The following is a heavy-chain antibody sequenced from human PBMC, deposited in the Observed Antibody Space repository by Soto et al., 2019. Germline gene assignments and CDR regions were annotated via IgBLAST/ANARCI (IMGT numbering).Heavy chain of an antibody. D-gene: IGHD6-13*01. CDR3: ARIGYSSSSLDY. V-gene: IGHV3-7*03. Sequence: GGSLRLSCAASGFIFSNYWMTWVRQAPGKGLEWVANIKQDGSQIYYLDSVRGRFTISRDNARNSVYLQIDSLRAEDTAVYFCARIGYSSSSLDYWGQGTLVTVSS. J-gene: IGHJ4*02. CDR2: IKQDGSQI. CDR1: GFIFSNYW.